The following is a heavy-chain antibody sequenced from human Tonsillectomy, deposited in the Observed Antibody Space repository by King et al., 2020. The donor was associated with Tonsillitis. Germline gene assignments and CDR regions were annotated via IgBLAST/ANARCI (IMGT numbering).Heavy chain of an antibody. CDR2: FCRRRNIM. Sequence: VQLVESGGGLVKPGGSLRLSCAASRFTFSDYFMSWLRQAPGEGLEWILYFCRRRNIMHYSDSVRGRFTISRDNAKNSLYLQMNSLGAEETAVYYCARGSPTGDNWYFDLWGRGTLVTVSS. J-gene: IGHJ2*01. D-gene: IGHD7-27*01. CDR1: RFTFSDYF. V-gene: IGHV3-11*01. CDR3: ARGSPTGDNWYFDL.